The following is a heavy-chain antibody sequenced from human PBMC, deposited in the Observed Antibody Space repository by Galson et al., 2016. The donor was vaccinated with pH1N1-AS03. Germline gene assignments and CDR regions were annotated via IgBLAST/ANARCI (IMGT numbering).Heavy chain of an antibody. CDR1: GYAFTDYY. CDR3: VRGSPHSSSTNYAFEF. Sequence: SVKVSCKASGYAFTDYYMHLLRQAPGQGLEWMAWINTDGGGTDYAQKFQGRATMTRDASISTTYMELSSLRSDDTAVYYCVRGSPHSSSTNYAFEFWGRGTMVTVSS. J-gene: IGHJ3*01. CDR2: INTDGGGT. V-gene: IGHV1-2*02. D-gene: IGHD6-13*01.